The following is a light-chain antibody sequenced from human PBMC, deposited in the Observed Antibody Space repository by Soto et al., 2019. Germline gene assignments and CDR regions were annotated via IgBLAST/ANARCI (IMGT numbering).Light chain of an antibody. Sequence: DIQMTQSPSTLSASVGDRVTITCRASQSINAWLAWYQQKPGKAPKLLIYDVSTLDSGVPSRFSGSASGIEFTLTISSLESDDFATYYCQQYHRYSTFGQGTRVDIK. CDR3: QQYHRYST. V-gene: IGKV1-5*01. J-gene: IGKJ1*01. CDR2: DVS. CDR1: QSINAW.